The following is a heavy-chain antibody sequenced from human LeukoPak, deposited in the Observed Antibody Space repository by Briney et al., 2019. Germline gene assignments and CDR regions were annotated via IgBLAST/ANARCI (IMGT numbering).Heavy chain of an antibody. J-gene: IGHJ4*02. CDR1: GYTFTGYY. CDR2: INPNSGGT. CDR3: ATDRIAAAGLFDY. D-gene: IGHD6-13*01. Sequence: ASVKVSCKASGYTFTGYYMHWVRQAPGQGLEWMGWINPNSGGTNYAQKFQGRVTMTRDTSISTAYMELSSLRSEDTAVYYCATDRIAAAGLFDYWGQGTLVTVSS. V-gene: IGHV1-2*02.